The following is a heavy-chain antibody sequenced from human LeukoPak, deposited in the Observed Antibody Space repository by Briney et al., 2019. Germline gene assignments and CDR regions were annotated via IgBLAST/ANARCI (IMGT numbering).Heavy chain of an antibody. V-gene: IGHV3-48*03. CDR3: ARARATVTRISSFDI. CDR1: GFTFSSYE. Sequence: PGGSLRLSCAASGFTFSSYEMNWVRQAPGKGLEWVSYSSSSGSTIYYADSVKGRFTISRDNSKNTLYLQMNSLRADDTAVYYCARARATVTRISSFDIWGQGTMVTVSS. J-gene: IGHJ3*02. D-gene: IGHD4-17*01. CDR2: SSSSGSTI.